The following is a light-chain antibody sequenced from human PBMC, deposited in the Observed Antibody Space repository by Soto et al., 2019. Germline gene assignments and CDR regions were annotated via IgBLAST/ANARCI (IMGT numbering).Light chain of an antibody. Sequence: EIVLTQSPGTLSLSPGERATLSCRASQSVRSSYLAWFQQKPGQAPRLLIYGASSRATGIPDRFSGSGSGRDFTLTISRLEPEDFAVYYCHQYGSSPRPFGQGTKLEIK. V-gene: IGKV3-20*01. CDR2: GAS. CDR1: QSVRSSY. J-gene: IGKJ2*01. CDR3: HQYGSSPRP.